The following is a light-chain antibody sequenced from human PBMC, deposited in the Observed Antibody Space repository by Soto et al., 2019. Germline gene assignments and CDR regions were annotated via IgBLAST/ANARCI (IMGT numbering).Light chain of an antibody. J-gene: IGKJ4*01. CDR3: QQYGSSPLT. CDR1: QSVSSSY. Sequence: EIVLTQSPGTLSLSPGERATLSCRASQSVSSSYLAWYRQKPGQALRLLIYGASSRATGIPDRFSGSGSGTDFTLTISRLEPEDFAVYYCQQYGSSPLTFGGGTKVDIK. V-gene: IGKV3-20*01. CDR2: GAS.